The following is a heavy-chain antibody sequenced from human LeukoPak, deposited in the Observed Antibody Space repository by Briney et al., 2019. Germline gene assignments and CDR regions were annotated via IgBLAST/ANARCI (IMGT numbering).Heavy chain of an antibody. CDR2: TSGRGGST. Sequence: GGSLRLSCAASGFTFSSYAMSWVRQAPGKGLEWVSTTSGRGGSTYYADSVKGRFTISRDDSKNTLFLQMNSLRAEDTAVYYCAKVGANPGMAVAGRGYYFDFWGQGTLVTVSS. CDR3: AKVGANPGMAVAGRGYYFDF. D-gene: IGHD6-19*01. CDR1: GFTFSSYA. V-gene: IGHV3-23*01. J-gene: IGHJ4*02.